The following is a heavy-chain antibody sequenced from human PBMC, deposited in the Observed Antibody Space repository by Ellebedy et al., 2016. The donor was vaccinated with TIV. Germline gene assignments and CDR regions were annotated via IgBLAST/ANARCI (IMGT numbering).Heavy chain of an antibody. D-gene: IGHD1-26*01. CDR3: ARGRGGSYSIPFDY. J-gene: IGHJ4*02. CDR2: INHHGST. V-gene: IGHV4-34*01. Sequence: SETLSLXXAVYGVTFSPYFWTWIRRPPGTGLEWIGEINHHGSTNYNPSLKSRVPISVDTSKNQFSLKLSSVTAADTAVYSCARGRGGSYSIPFDYWGQGTLVTVSS. CDR1: GVTFSPYF.